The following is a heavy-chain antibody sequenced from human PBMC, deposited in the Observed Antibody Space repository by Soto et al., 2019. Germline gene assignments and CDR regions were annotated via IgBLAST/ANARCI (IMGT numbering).Heavy chain of an antibody. CDR3: ARAGSHGGMDV. CDR2: IKGDGNEK. Sequence: EVQVAEAGGGLIQPGGSLRLSCAVSGFSINTYWMNWVRQAPGKGLEWVANIKGDGNEKNYVEPVRGRFTISRDNAGNSLYLDLHSLTVEDTAVYYCARAGSHGGMDVWGQGTTVTV. J-gene: IGHJ6*02. V-gene: IGHV3-7*01. CDR1: GFSINTYW.